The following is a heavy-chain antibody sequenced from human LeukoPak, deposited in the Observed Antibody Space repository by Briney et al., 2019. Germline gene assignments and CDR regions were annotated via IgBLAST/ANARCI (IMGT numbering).Heavy chain of an antibody. J-gene: IGHJ4*02. Sequence: PSETLSLTCTVSGGSISSSSYYWGWIRQPPGKGLEWIGSIYYSGSTYYNPSLKSRVTISVDTSKNQFSLKLSSVTAADTAVYYCARRYCSGGSCQFDYWGQGTQVTVSS. D-gene: IGHD2-15*01. CDR1: GGSISSSSYY. V-gene: IGHV4-39*01. CDR2: IYYSGST. CDR3: ARRYCSGGSCQFDY.